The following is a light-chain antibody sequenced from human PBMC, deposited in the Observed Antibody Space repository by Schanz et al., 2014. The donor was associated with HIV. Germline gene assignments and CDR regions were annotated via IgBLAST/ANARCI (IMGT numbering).Light chain of an antibody. Sequence: SYELTQPPSVSVAPGETARITCGGNNIGSYSVNWYQQKPGQAPVMVIYYDNGRPSEIPERFSGSNSGWNTATLTISRVEAGDEADYYCQVWDRSSEHAVFGRGTKLTVL. J-gene: IGLJ3*02. CDR1: NIGSYS. V-gene: IGLV3-21*04. CDR3: QVWDRSSEHAV. CDR2: YDN.